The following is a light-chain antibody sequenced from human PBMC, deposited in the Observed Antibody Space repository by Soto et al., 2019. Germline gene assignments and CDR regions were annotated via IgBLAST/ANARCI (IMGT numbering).Light chain of an antibody. CDR3: QHADSFPLIT. CDR2: AAS. V-gene: IGKV1-12*01. Sequence: DIQVTKSPSSVSASVGDRVTITCRSSEDISTWLAWYQQKPGKAPKLLIYAASSLQSGVPSRFSGSGSGTDFTLTISSLQPEDFATYYCQHADSFPLITFGQGTRLEIK. J-gene: IGKJ5*01. CDR1: EDISTW.